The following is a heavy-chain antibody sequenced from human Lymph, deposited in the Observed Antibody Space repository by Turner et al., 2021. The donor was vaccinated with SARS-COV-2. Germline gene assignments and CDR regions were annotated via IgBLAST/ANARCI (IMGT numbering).Heavy chain of an antibody. Sequence: QVQLQESGPRLVKPLETLSLTCTVPGCSMNSNDWSWIRQPPGKRLGWIGYIYYRGSTNYNPSLKSRVTISVDTSKNQFSLKLTSVTAADTAIYDCARETVNNWVDPWGQGILVTVSS. V-gene: IGHV4-59*01. CDR1: GCSMNSND. D-gene: IGHD2-21*02. J-gene: IGHJ5*02. CDR2: IYYRGST. CDR3: ARETVNNWVDP.